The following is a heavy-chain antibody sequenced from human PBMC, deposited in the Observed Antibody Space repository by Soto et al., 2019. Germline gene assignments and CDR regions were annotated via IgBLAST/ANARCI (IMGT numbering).Heavy chain of an antibody. CDR2: IYYSGST. V-gene: IGHV4-61*08. D-gene: IGHD3-16*01. Sequence: PSETLSLTCTVSGGSVSSGDYYWSWIRQPPGKGLEWIGYIYYSGSTNYNPSLKSRVSISLDTSKNQFSLRLTSVTAADTAVYYCARIPVVTYMISCFDSCCQGTLVTLS. CDR3: ARIPVVTYMISCFDS. J-gene: IGHJ5*01. CDR1: GGSVSSGDYY.